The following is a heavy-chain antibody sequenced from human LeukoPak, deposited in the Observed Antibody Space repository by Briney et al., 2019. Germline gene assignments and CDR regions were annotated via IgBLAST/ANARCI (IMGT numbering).Heavy chain of an antibody. CDR2: ISSSSSYI. V-gene: IGHV3-21*01. CDR1: GFTFSSYS. Sequence: GGSLRLSCAASGFTFSSYSMNWVRQAPGKGLEWVSSISSSSSYIYYADSVKGRFTISRDNAKNSLYLQMNSLRAGDTAVYYCARGQPYSSSSFYGLDVWGQGTTVTVSS. J-gene: IGHJ6*02. CDR3: ARGQPYSSSSFYGLDV. D-gene: IGHD6-6*01.